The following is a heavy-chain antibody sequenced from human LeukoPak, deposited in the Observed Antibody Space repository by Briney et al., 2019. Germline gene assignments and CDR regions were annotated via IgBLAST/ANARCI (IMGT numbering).Heavy chain of an antibody. V-gene: IGHV3-21*04. CDR2: ISSSSSYI. J-gene: IGHJ3*02. CDR3: AKAAVFHHPFDI. D-gene: IGHD1-14*01. Sequence: GGSLRLSCAASGFTFSSYSMNWVRQAPGKGLEWVSSISSSSSYIYYADSVKGRFTISRDNSKNTLYLQMNSLRAEDTAVYYCAKAAVFHHPFDIWGQGTMVTVSS. CDR1: GFTFSSYS.